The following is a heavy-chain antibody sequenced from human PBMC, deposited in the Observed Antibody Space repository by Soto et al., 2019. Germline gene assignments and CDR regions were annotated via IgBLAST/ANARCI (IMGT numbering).Heavy chain of an antibody. V-gene: IGHV3-30*18. CDR3: AKEVGWELPYFDY. CDR2: ISYDGSNK. D-gene: IGHD1-26*01. Sequence: QVQLVESGGGVVQPGRSLRLSCAASGFTFSSYGMHWVRQAPGKGLEWVAVISYDGSNKYYADSVKGRFTISRDNSKNTLYLQMNSLRAEDTAVYYCAKEVGWELPYFDYWGQGTLVTVSS. CDR1: GFTFSSYG. J-gene: IGHJ4*02.